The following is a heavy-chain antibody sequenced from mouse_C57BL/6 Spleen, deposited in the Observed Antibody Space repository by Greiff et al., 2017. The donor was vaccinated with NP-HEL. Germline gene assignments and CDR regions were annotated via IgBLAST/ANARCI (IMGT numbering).Heavy chain of an antibody. V-gene: IGHV3-6*01. CDR1: GYSITSGYY. J-gene: IGHJ2*01. Sequence: EVKLVDSGPGLVKPSQSLSLTCSVTGYSITSGYYWNWIRQFPGNKLEWMGYISYDGSNNYNPSLKNRISITRDTSKNQFFLKLNSVTTEDTATYYCARTSLITTVVADYWGQGTTLTVSS. CDR3: ARTSLITTVVADY. D-gene: IGHD1-1*01. CDR2: ISYDGSN.